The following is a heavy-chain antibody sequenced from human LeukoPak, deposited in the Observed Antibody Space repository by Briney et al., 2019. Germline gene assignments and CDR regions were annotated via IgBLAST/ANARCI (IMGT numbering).Heavy chain of an antibody. CDR1: GFTFSSYA. J-gene: IGHJ4*02. V-gene: IGHV3-23*01. Sequence: GGALRLSCAASGFTFSSYAMSWVRQAPGKGLEWVSAISGSGGSTYYADSVKGRFTISRDNSKNTLYLQMNSLRAEDTAVYYCAKKILYPYYFDYWGQGTLVTVSS. CDR2: ISGSGGST. CDR3: AKKILYPYYFDY. D-gene: IGHD2-8*01.